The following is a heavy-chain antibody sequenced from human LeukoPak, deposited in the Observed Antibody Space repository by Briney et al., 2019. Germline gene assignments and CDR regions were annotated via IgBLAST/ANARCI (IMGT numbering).Heavy chain of an antibody. Sequence: SETLSLTCTVYGASISSTNHYWGWIRQPPGKGLEWIGSNYFSGSTYYNPSLKSRVAISVDTSKNQFSLKLSSVTAADTALYYCARGTRGSYYTDVWGKGTTVTVSS. CDR3: ARGTRGSYYTDV. D-gene: IGHD3-10*01. V-gene: IGHV4-39*07. J-gene: IGHJ6*03. CDR2: NYFSGST. CDR1: GASISSTNHY.